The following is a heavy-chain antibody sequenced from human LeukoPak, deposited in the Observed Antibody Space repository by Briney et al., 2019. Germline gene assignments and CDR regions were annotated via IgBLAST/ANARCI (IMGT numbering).Heavy chain of an antibody. J-gene: IGHJ4*02. CDR3: ARGSGWYSEY. V-gene: IGHV5-51*01. D-gene: IGHD6-19*01. CDR1: GYRFISYW. Sequence: PGESLKISCQCSGYRFISYWIGWGRQLPGKGLEGMGIIYPSDSDIRYSPSFQGQVTISADKSIRTAYLQWSSLKASDTAMYCCARGSGWYSEYWGQGTLVTVSS. CDR2: IYPSDSDI.